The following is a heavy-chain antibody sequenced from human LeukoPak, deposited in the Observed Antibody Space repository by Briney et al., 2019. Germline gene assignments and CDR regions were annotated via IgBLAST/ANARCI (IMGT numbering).Heavy chain of an antibody. Sequence: SVKVSCKASGGTFSSYAISWVRQAPGQGLEWMGGIIPIFGTANYAQKFQGRVTITADESTSTAYMELSSLRSEDTAVYYCARHLSPGIVGATGGGFDIWGQGTMVTVSS. J-gene: IGHJ3*02. D-gene: IGHD1-26*01. V-gene: IGHV1-69*13. CDR3: ARHLSPGIVGATGGGFDI. CDR1: GGTFSSYA. CDR2: IIPIFGTA.